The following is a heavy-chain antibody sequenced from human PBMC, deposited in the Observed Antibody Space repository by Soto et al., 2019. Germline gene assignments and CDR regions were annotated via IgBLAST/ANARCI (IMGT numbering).Heavy chain of an antibody. V-gene: IGHV1-69*13. J-gene: IGHJ6*02. CDR2: IIPIFGTT. D-gene: IGHD1-7*01. CDR1: VGTFSSDT. Sequence: SVKVSCTASVGTFSSDTINLVRQAPGQGLEWMGGIIPIFGTTNHAQKFQGRVTITADESTGTAYMELSSLRSEDTAVYYCAGGTGTASMDVWGQGTTVTVSS. CDR3: AGGTGTASMDV.